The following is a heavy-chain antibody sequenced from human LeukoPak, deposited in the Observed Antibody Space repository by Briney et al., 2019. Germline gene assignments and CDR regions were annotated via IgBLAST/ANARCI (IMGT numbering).Heavy chain of an antibody. CDR2: ISYDGSNK. D-gene: IGHD6-19*01. J-gene: IGHJ4*02. CDR1: GFTFSSYG. V-gene: IGHV3-30*18. CDR3: AKDQIGWAPGYSSGPLDY. Sequence: GGSLRLSCAASGFTFSSYGMHWVRQAPGKGLEWVAVISYDGSNKYYAESVKGRFAISSDTSKNTLYLQMNTLRAEDTAVYYCAKDQIGWAPGYSSGPLDYWGQGTLVTMSS.